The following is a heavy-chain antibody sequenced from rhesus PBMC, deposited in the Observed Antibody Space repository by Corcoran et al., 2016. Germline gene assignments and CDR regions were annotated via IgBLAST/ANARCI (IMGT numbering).Heavy chain of an antibody. CDR3: ARHEAVGTYNSLDV. D-gene: IGHD2-33*01. Sequence: QVQLQESGPGLVKPSETLSLTCTVSGGSISGYYYWSWIRQPPGKGREWIGGIDGNSASTYYNPSLKSRVTISKDTSKNQFSLKLSSVTAADTAVYYCARHEAVGTYNSLDVWGRGVLVTVSS. V-gene: IGHV4-143*01. CDR2: IDGNSAST. CDR1: GGSISGYYY. J-gene: IGHJ5-2*02.